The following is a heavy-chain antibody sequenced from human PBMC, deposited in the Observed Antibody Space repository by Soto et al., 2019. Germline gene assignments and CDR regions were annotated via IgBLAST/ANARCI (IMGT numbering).Heavy chain of an antibody. Sequence: SETLSLTCTVSCGSISGGAYYCSWIRHLPGKGLEWIGYIYYSGSTYYNPSLKSRVAISVDTSKNQFSLKLTSVTAADTAVYYCATSVLMATIPDTWGQGTLVTVSS. CDR1: CGSISGGAYY. V-gene: IGHV4-31*03. J-gene: IGHJ5*02. D-gene: IGHD2-8*01. CDR2: IYYSGST. CDR3: ATSVLMATIPDT.